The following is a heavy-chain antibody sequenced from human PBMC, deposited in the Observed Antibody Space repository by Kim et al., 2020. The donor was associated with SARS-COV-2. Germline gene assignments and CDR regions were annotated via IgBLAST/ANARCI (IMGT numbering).Heavy chain of an antibody. Sequence: GGSLRLSCAASGLAFSSYWMFWVRQPPGKGLLWVSHIKGDGSATVYADPVKGRFTVSRDNAKNTLYLQLSTLRAEDTAVYYCATGNNWSFDYWGPGTLVT. V-gene: IGHV3-74*01. CDR1: GLAFSSYW. D-gene: IGHD1-1*01. CDR3: ATGNNWSFDY. CDR2: IKGDGSAT. J-gene: IGHJ4*02.